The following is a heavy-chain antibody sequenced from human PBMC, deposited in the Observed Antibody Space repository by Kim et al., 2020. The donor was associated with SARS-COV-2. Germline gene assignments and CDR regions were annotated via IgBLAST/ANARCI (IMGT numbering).Heavy chain of an antibody. Sequence: SVKVSCKASGGTFSSYAISWVRQAPGQGLEWMGRIIPILGIANYAQKFQGRVTITADKSTSTAYMELSSLRSEDTAVYYCARGKWVVGAPGSNWFDPWG. CDR2: IIPILGIA. D-gene: IGHD1-26*01. J-gene: IGHJ5*02. CDR3: ARGKWVVGAPGSNWFDP. V-gene: IGHV1-69*04. CDR1: GGTFSSYA.